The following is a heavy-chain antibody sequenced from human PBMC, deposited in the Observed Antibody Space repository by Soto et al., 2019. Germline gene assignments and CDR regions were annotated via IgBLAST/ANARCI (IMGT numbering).Heavy chain of an antibody. J-gene: IGHJ4*02. V-gene: IGHV3-20*04. CDR2: INWDGGGT. CDR1: GYTFDDYA. D-gene: IGHD6-13*01. Sequence: GGSLRLSCAASGYTFDDYAMSWVRQAPGKGLEWVSGINWDGGGTGYADSVKGRFTISRDNSKNTLYLQMNSLRAEDTAVYYCASPLAAAGTIIPYDYWGQGTLVTVSS. CDR3: ASPLAAAGTIIPYDY.